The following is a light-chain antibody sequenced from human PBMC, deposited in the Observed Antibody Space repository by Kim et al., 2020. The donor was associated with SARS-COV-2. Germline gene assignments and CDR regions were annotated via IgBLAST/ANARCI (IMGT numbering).Light chain of an antibody. CDR1: QSISSW. CDR2: DAA. V-gene: IGKV1-5*01. Sequence: SASGRDRVTITCRASQSISSWLAWYQQKPGRAPKLLIYDAASLESGVPSRFSGSVSGTEFTLTISSLQPDDFATYYCQQYSSSPFTFGQGTKLEI. J-gene: IGKJ2*01. CDR3: QQYSSSPFT.